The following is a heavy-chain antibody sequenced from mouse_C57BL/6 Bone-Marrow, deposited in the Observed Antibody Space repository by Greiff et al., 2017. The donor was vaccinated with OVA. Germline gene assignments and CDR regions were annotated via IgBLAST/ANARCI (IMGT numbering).Heavy chain of an antibody. J-gene: IGHJ2*01. CDR3: SLLRYWDPYYFDY. CDR1: GYTFPSYW. CDR2: IDPNSGGT. D-gene: IGHD1-1*01. V-gene: IGHV1-72*01. Sequence: QVQLQQPGAELVKPGASVKLSCKASGYTFPSYWLHWVKQRPGRGLEWLGRIDPNSGGTKYNEKFKSKATLTVAKPSSTAYMQLSSLTSEDSAVYYCSLLRYWDPYYFDYWGQGTTLTVSS.